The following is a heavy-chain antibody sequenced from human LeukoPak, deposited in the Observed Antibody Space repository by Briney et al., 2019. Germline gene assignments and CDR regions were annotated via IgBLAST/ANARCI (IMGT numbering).Heavy chain of an antibody. Sequence: GGSLRLSCAASGFTFSSYWMSWVRQAPGKGLEWVANIKQDGSEKYYVDSVKGRFTISRDNAKNSLYLQMNSLRAEDTAVYYCAREGDSSGWYTSFDHWGQGTLVTVSS. CDR1: GFTFSSYW. CDR3: AREGDSSGWYTSFDH. CDR2: IKQDGSEK. V-gene: IGHV3-7*01. J-gene: IGHJ4*02. D-gene: IGHD6-19*01.